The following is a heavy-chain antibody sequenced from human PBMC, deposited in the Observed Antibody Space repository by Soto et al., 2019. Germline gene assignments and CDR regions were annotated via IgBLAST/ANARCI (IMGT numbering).Heavy chain of an antibody. D-gene: IGHD3-10*01. J-gene: IGHJ4*02. Sequence: GASVKVSCKASGYSFTRLHFKLLRQATGHGLEGIGWMNPHSGDTGFAQRFQGRVTMTRNSTINQAYMELRSLRSQDTAVDYCARGSPGPVDHCGEGTQVTVS. V-gene: IGHV1-8*01. CDR1: GYSFTRLH. CDR2: MNPHSGDT. CDR3: ARGSPGPVDH.